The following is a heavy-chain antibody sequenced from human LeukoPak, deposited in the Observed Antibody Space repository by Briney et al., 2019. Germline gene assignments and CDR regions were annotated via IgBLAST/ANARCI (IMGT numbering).Heavy chain of an antibody. V-gene: IGHV4-34*01. CDR3: ARWVDLTVY. D-gene: IGHD3-9*01. CDR1: GGSFSGYY. CDR2: INHSGST. Sequence: SETLSLTCAVYGGSFSGYYWSWIRQPPGKGLEWIGEINHSGSTNYNPSLKSRVTISVDTSKNQFSLKLSSVTAADTAVYYCARWVDLTVYWGQGTLVTVSS. J-gene: IGHJ4*02.